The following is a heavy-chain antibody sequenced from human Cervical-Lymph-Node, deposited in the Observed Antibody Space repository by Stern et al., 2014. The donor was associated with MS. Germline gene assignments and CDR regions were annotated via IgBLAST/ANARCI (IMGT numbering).Heavy chain of an antibody. CDR1: GFTFSSYA. D-gene: IGHD3-9*01. CDR2: ISYDGSNK. J-gene: IGHJ5*02. Sequence: VQLVESGGGVVQPGRSLRLSCAASGFTFSSYAMHWVRQAPGKGLEWVAVISYDGSNKYYADSVKGRFTISRDNSKNTLYLQMNSMRAEDTAVYYCARGRYFDWLLPTGWFDPWGQGTLVTVSS. V-gene: IGHV3-30*01. CDR3: ARGRYFDWLLPTGWFDP.